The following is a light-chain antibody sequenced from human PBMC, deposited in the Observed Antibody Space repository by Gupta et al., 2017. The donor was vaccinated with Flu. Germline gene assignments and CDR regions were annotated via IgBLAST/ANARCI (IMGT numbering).Light chain of an antibody. V-gene: IGKV1-5*03. CDR1: QSLSSW. J-gene: IGKJ4*01. Sequence: PSTLSAYVGARVTITCRASQSLSSWLAWYQQKPGKAPNLLIYKASNLESGVPSRFSGSGSGTEFTLTISSLQPDDFATYYCQQYDSYSLTFGGGTKVEI. CDR3: QQYDSYSLT. CDR2: KAS.